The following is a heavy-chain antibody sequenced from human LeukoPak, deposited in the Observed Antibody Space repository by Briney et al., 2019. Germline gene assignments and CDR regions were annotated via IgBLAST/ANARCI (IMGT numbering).Heavy chain of an antibody. V-gene: IGHV3-21*01. CDR3: ARAVGDCSSTSCYGNWFDP. CDR1: GFTFSSYS. D-gene: IGHD2-2*01. J-gene: IGHJ5*02. Sequence: GGSLRLSCAASGFTFSSYSMNWVRQAPGKGLEWVSSISMSSSYIYYAASVNGRFTISRDNAKNSLYLQMNSLRAEDTAVYYCARAVGDCSSTSCYGNWFDPWGQGTLVTASS. CDR2: ISMSSSYI.